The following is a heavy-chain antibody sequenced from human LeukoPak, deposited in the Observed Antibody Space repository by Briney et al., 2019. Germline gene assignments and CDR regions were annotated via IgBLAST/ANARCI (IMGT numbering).Heavy chain of an antibody. CDR1: GYTFTGYY. CDR3: ARGGIVGTTIEAFDI. Sequence: ASVKVSCKASGYTFTGYYTHWVRQAPGQGLECMGWINPNSGGTNYAQKFQGRVTMTRDTSISTAYMELSRLRSDDTAVYYCARGGIVGTTIEAFDIWGQGTMVAVSS. J-gene: IGHJ3*02. CDR2: INPNSGGT. D-gene: IGHD1-26*01. V-gene: IGHV1-2*02.